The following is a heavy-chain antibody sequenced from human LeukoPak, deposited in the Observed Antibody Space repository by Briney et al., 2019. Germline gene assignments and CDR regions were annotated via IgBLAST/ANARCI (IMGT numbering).Heavy chain of an antibody. CDR3: ASAYSSSWYVY. Sequence: GGSMRLSCAASGFTFSSYWMSWVRQAPGKGLEWVSVIYSGGNTYYADSVKGRFTISRDNSKHTLYLQMNSLRAEDTAVYYCASAYSSSWYVYWGQGTLVTVSS. CDR2: IYSGGNT. J-gene: IGHJ4*02. V-gene: IGHV3-53*01. CDR1: GFTFSSYW. D-gene: IGHD6-13*01.